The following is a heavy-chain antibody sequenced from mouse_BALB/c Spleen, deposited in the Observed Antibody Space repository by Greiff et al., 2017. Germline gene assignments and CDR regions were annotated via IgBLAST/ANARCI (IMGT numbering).Heavy chain of an antibody. CDR3: VRHTWFAY. CDR1: GFTFNTYA. V-gene: IGHV10-1*02. CDR2: IRSKSNNYAT. Sequence: EVQRVESGGGLVQPKGSLKLSCAASGFTFNTYAMNWVRQAPGKGLEWVARIRSKSNNYATYYADSVKDRFTISRDDSQSMLYLQMNNLKTEDTAMYYCVRHTWFAYWGQGTLVTVSA. J-gene: IGHJ3*01.